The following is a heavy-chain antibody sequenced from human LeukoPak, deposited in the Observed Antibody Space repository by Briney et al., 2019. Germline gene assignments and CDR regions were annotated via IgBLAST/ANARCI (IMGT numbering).Heavy chain of an antibody. CDR1: GGSLSSNGDY. J-gene: IGHJ6*02. V-gene: IGHV4-39*01. Sequence: SETLSLTCRVSGGSLSSNGDYWAWIRQPPGKGLEWIGSMFYGGNTFYSPSLKTRVSISVDTSMNQFSLRLNSVTAADTAVYYCARGPRDIVVVVAATKFRYYYYYGMDVWGQGTTVTVSS. D-gene: IGHD2-15*01. CDR2: MFYGGNT. CDR3: ARGPRDIVVVVAATKFRYYYYYGMDV.